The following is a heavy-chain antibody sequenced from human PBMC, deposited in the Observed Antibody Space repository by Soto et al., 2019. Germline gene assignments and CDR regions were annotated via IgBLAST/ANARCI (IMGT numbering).Heavy chain of an antibody. V-gene: IGHV4-34*01. CDR3: ARGPVLRFLEWLTRGMDV. CDR1: GGSFSGYY. CDR2: INHSGST. J-gene: IGHJ6*02. Sequence: SETLSLTCAVYGGSFSGYYWSWIRQPPGKGLEWIGEINHSGSTNYNPSLKSRVTISVDTSKNQFSLKLSSVTAADTAVYYCARGPVLRFLEWLTRGMDVWGQGTTVTVSS. D-gene: IGHD3-3*01.